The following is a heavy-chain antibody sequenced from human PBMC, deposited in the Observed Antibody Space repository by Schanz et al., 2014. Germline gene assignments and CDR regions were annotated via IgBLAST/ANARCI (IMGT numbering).Heavy chain of an antibody. CDR2: INPIGGST. V-gene: IGHV1-46*01. CDR3: ARAFGGYDPAGALDY. CDR1: GYTFTNFF. J-gene: IGHJ4*02. D-gene: IGHD5-12*01. Sequence: QVHLVQSGAEVHKPGASLKISCKASGYTFTNFFLHWVRQAPGQGLEWMGIINPIGGSTTYAQKFRVAVTLTTDTSTDTAYLELTSLRSEDTAVYYCARAFGGYDPAGALDYWGQGTLVTVSS.